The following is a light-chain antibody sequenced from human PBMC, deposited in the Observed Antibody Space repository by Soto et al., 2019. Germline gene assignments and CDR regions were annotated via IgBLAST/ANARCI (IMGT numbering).Light chain of an antibody. CDR1: QSISSY. Sequence: DIQMTQPPSSLSASVGDRVTITCRTSQSISSYLNWYQQKPGKAPKLLIYAASSSQSGVPSRFSGSGSGTDFTLTISSLQPEDFATYYCQHSYSTPPTFGGGTKVEIK. CDR2: AAS. J-gene: IGKJ4*01. V-gene: IGKV1-39*01. CDR3: QHSYSTPPT.